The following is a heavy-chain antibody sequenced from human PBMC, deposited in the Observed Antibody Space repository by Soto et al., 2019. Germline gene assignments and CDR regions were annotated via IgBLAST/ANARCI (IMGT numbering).Heavy chain of an antibody. Sequence: ASVKVSCKASGYTFTSYAMHWVRQAPGQRLEWMGWINAGNGNTKYSQKFQGRVTITRDTSASTAYMELSSLRSEDTAVYYCARPREVLSKDRRVGAFDIWGQGTMVTVSS. J-gene: IGHJ3*02. CDR2: INAGNGNT. D-gene: IGHD1-26*01. CDR1: GYTFTSYA. CDR3: ARPREVLSKDRRVGAFDI. V-gene: IGHV1-3*01.